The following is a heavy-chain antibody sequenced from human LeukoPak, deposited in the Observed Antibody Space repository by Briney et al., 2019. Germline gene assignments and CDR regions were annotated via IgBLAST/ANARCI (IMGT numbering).Heavy chain of an antibody. Sequence: GGSLRLSCAASGFTFSSYGMHWVRQAPGKGLEWVAVISYDGSNKYYADSVKGRFTISRDNSKNTLYLQMNSLRAEDTAVYYCARGVKVTTVTQFDYWGQGTLVTVSS. CDR1: GFTFSSYG. V-gene: IGHV3-30*03. CDR3: ARGVKVTTVTQFDY. CDR2: ISYDGSNK. J-gene: IGHJ4*02. D-gene: IGHD4-17*01.